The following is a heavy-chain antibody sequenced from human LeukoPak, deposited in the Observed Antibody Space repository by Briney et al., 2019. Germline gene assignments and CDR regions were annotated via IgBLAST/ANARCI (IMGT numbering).Heavy chain of an antibody. D-gene: IGHD3-16*01. V-gene: IGHV3-23*01. CDR1: GSTFTTYA. J-gene: IGHJ4*02. Sequence: GRTLRLSCAASGSTFTTYAMAWVRHGPGKGLEWVSFISGHGTSTYYADSVKGRFTISRDKSKNTMFLQMDSLRVEDTAIYYCAKSVGATTLFDSWGQGTLVTVSS. CDR3: AKSVGATTLFDS. CDR2: ISGHGTST.